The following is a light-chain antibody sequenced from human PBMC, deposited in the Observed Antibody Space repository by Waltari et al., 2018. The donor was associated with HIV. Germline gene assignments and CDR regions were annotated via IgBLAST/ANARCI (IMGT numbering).Light chain of an antibody. J-gene: IGLJ3*02. V-gene: IGLV3-10*01. CDR3: YSTYSSGVSWV. CDR1: ALPQKY. CDR2: EDT. Sequence: SYELTQPPSVSVSPGQTARINCSGDALPQKYVHWYQQKSGQAPVLVIYEDTKRPSGISETFSGSSSGTVATLTIPGAQVEHEADYYCYSTYSSGVSWVFGGWTKLTVL.